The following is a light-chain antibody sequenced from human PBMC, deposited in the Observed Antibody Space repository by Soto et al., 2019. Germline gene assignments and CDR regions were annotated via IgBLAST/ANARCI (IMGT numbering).Light chain of an antibody. CDR2: DAS. J-gene: IGKJ1*01. Sequence: DIQMTQSPSTLSASVGDRVTITCRASQSISSWLAWYQQKPGKAPKLLIYDASSLESGVPPRFSGSGSGTEFTLPISSLQPDEFATYYCQKYNSYWTFGQGTKVEIK. CDR3: QKYNSYWT. CDR1: QSISSW. V-gene: IGKV1-5*01.